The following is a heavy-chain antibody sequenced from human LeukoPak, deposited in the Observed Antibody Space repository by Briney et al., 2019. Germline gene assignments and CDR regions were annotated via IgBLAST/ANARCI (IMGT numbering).Heavy chain of an antibody. CDR3: TKGKGDQGWY. Sequence: GRSLRLSCTASGFTFGDYAMSWFRQAPGKGLEWVGFIRTKVYGGTTEYAASVKGRFTISRDDSKSIAYLQMNSLKTEDTAVYYCTKGKGDQGWYWGQGTLVTVSS. J-gene: IGHJ4*02. D-gene: IGHD2-15*01. CDR1: GFTFGDYA. V-gene: IGHV3-49*03. CDR2: IRTKVYGGTT.